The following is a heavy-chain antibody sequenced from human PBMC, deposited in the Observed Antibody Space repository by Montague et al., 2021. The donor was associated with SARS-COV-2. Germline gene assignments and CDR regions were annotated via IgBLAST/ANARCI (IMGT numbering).Heavy chain of an antibody. J-gene: IGHJ5*02. Sequence: SETLSLTCTVSGGSISSSSYYWGWIRQLPGKGLEWIGSIYYSGSTYYNPSLKSRVTISVDTSKNQFSLKLSSVTAADTAVYYCARPLNLYYYGSGSYSSWFDPWGQGTLVTVSS. CDR3: ARPLNLYYYGSGSYSSWFDP. CDR1: GGSISSSSYY. V-gene: IGHV4-39*01. CDR2: IYYSGST. D-gene: IGHD3-10*01.